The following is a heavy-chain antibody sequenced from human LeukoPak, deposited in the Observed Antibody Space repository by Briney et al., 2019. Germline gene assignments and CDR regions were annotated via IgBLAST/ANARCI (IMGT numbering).Heavy chain of an antibody. Sequence: VASVKVSCKASGYTFTSYGISWVRQAPGQGLEWMGWISAYNGNTNYAQKLQGRVTMTTDTSTSTAYMELRSLRSDDTAVYYCARGGDIVVVPAADGGDAFDIWGQGIMVTVSS. CDR3: ARGGDIVVVPAADGGDAFDI. CDR1: GYTFTSYG. V-gene: IGHV1-18*01. CDR2: ISAYNGNT. J-gene: IGHJ3*02. D-gene: IGHD2-2*01.